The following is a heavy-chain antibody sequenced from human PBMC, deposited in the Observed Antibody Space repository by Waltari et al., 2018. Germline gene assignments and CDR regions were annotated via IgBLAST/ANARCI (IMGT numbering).Heavy chain of an antibody. CDR3: AGDRAIGLFFDY. CDR1: GDSISGNYW. V-gene: IGHV4-4*02. CDR2: VYHSGKT. J-gene: IGHJ4*02. D-gene: IGHD2-2*01. Sequence: QVQLQESGQGLVKPSGTLSLTCAVSGDSISGNYWWSWVRQSPEKGLEWIVQVYHSGKTHYNPSLQSRVTISVDKPKNQFSLNLNSVTAADTAVYYCAGDRAIGLFFDYWGRGTLVTVSS.